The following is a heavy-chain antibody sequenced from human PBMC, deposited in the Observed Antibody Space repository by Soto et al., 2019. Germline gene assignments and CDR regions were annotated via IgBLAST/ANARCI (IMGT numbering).Heavy chain of an antibody. CDR1: GFTFSSYG. J-gene: IGHJ6*02. D-gene: IGHD4-17*01. CDR3: AKDHLEYGDYLPYYYYGMDV. CDR2: ISYDGSNK. Sequence: GGSLRLSCAASGFTFSSYGMHWVRQAPGKGLEWVAVISYDGSNKYYADSVKGRFTISRDNSKNTRYLQMNSLRAEDTAVYYCAKDHLEYGDYLPYYYYGMDVWGQGTTVTVSS. V-gene: IGHV3-30*18.